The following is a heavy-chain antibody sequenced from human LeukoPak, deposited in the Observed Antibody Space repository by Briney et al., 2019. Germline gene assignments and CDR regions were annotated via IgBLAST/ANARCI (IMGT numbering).Heavy chain of an antibody. Sequence: GGSLRLSCAASGFTLSSYVMHGVGQAQGKGREGVAVISYDGSNKHYADFVKGRFTISRDNSKNTLYLQMYSLRGEDTAVYYCARDPVEYSSSKLFDYWGQGTLVTVSS. CDR3: ARDPVEYSSSKLFDY. CDR2: ISYDGSNK. CDR1: GFTLSSYV. J-gene: IGHJ4*02. V-gene: IGHV3-30-3*01. D-gene: IGHD6-6*01.